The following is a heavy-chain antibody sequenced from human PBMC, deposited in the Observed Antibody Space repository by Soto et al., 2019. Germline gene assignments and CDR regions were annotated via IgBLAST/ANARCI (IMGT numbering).Heavy chain of an antibody. J-gene: IGHJ5*02. Sequence: ASVKVSCKASGYTFPSYYMHWVRQAPGQGLEWMGIINPSGGSTSYAQKFQGRVTMTRDTSTSTVYMELSSLRSEDTAVYYCARWYYDILTGYYWFDPWGQGTLVTVSS. CDR2: INPSGGST. CDR1: GYTFPSYY. V-gene: IGHV1-46*03. CDR3: ARWYYDILTGYYWFDP. D-gene: IGHD3-9*01.